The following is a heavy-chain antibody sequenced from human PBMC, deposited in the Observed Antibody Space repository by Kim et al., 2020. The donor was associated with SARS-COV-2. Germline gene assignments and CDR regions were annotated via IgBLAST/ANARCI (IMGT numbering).Heavy chain of an antibody. D-gene: IGHD6-19*01. CDR2: ISSSGSTI. CDR3: AREPDIAVAGIFDY. CDR1: GFTFSDYY. J-gene: IGHJ4*02. V-gene: IGHV3-11*01. Sequence: GGSLRLSCAASGFTFSDYYMSWIRQAPGKGLEWVSYISSSGSTIYYADSVKGRFTISRDNDKNSLYLQMNSLRAEDTAVYYCAREPDIAVAGIFDYWGQGTLVTVSS.